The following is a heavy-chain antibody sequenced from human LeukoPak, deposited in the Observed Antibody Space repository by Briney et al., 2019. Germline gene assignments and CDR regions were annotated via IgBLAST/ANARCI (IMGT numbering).Heavy chain of an antibody. V-gene: IGHV1-69*13. Sequence: ASVTVSFTASGGTFSSYAISWVRQAPGQGLEWMGGIIPIFGTANYAQKFQGRVTITADESTSTAYMELSSLRSEDTAVYYCARGIYDSSTYYFDYWGQGTLVTVSS. CDR3: ARGIYDSSTYYFDY. CDR1: GGTFSSYA. CDR2: IIPIFGTA. D-gene: IGHD3-22*01. J-gene: IGHJ4*02.